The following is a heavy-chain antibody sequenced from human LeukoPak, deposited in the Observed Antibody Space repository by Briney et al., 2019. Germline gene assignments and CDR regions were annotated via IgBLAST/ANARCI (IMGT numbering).Heavy chain of an antibody. CDR2: INPNSGGT. D-gene: IGHD2-2*01. CDR3: ARGLLPAVTEGWFDP. CDR1: GYTFTGYY. V-gene: IGHV1-2*02. J-gene: IGHJ5*02. Sequence: VASVKVSCKASGYTFTGYYMHWVRQAPGQGLEWMGWINPNSGGTKYAQKFQGRVTMTRDTSISTAYMELSSLTSDDTAVYYCARGLLPAVTEGWFDPWGQGTLVTVSS.